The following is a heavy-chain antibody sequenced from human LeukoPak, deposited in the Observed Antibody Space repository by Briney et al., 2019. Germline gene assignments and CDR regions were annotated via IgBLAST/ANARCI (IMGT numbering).Heavy chain of an antibody. Sequence: SETLSLTSAVSGYSIRSGYYWGWIRQPPGKGLEWIGSIYHSGSTYYNPSLKSRVTISVDTSKNQFSLKLSSVTAADTAVYYCARYYDSSGYLFYYFDYWGQGTLVSVSS. J-gene: IGHJ4*02. CDR2: IYHSGST. V-gene: IGHV4-38-2*01. CDR1: GYSIRSGYY. CDR3: ARYYDSSGYLFYYFDY. D-gene: IGHD3-22*01.